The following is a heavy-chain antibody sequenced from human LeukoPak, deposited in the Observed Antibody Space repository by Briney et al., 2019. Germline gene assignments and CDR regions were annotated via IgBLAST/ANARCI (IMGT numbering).Heavy chain of an antibody. V-gene: IGHV3-33*01. J-gene: IGHJ4*02. D-gene: IGHD3-22*01. CDR2: IWYDGSNK. CDR1: GFTFSNYG. Sequence: GGSLRLSCAASGFTFSNYGMHWVRQAPGKGLEWVAVIWYDGSNKYYADSVKGRFTISRDNSKNTLYLQMSSLRVEDTAVYYCARGRSGYPPKYYFDYWGQGTLVTVSS. CDR3: ARGRSGYPPKYYFDY.